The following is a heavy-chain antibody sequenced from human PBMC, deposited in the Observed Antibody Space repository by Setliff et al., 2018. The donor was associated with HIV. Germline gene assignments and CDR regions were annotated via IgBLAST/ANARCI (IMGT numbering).Heavy chain of an antibody. V-gene: IGHV4-59*01. J-gene: IGHJ5*02. CDR3: AKAVPTGIDWFDP. Sequence: PSETLSLTCTVSGDSISSSYWNGIRLPPGKGLEWIGSINNNGTTNCTPSLKSRVTISVDTSKNQISLKLISVTAADTALYYCAKAVPTGIDWFDPWGQGTLVTVS. CDR2: INNNGTT. CDR1: GDSISSSY.